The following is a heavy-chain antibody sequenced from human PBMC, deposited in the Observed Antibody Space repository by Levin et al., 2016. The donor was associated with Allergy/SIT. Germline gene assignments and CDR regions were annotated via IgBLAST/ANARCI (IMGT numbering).Heavy chain of an antibody. V-gene: IGHV3-21*01. J-gene: IGHJ6*02. CDR2: VSAASTHI. Sequence: GGSLRLSCAASGFTFSSYSVNWVRQAPGKGLEWVSSVSAASTHIYYADSVKGRFTISRDNARKSLYLQMDSLRVEDTAVYYCARGYYYDNSGSRVGLDVWGQGTTVIVSS. CDR1: GFTFSSYS. D-gene: IGHD3-22*01. CDR3: ARGYYYDNSGSRVGLDV.